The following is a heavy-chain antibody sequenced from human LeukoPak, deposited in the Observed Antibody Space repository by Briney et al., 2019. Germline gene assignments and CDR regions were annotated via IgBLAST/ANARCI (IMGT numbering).Heavy chain of an antibody. V-gene: IGHV3-11*04. CDR2: ISSSGSTI. CDR1: GFTFSDYY. D-gene: IGHD3-3*01. Sequence: GSLRLSCAASGFTFSDYYMSWVRQAPGKGLEGVSYISSSGSTIYYADSVKGRFTISRDNAKNSLYLQMNSLRAEDTAVYYCARDSGVQGYDFWSGYPPPYWGQGTLVTVSS. CDR3: ARDSGVQGYDFWSGYPPPY. J-gene: IGHJ4*02.